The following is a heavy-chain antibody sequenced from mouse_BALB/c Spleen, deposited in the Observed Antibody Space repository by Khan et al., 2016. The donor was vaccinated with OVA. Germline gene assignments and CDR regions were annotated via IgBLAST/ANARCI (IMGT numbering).Heavy chain of an antibody. CDR2: ISYCGNT. V-gene: IGHV3-2*02. D-gene: IGHD1-1*01. J-gene: IGHJ2*01. Sequence: EVQLQESGPGLVKPSQSLSLTCTVTGYSITTDYAWNWIRQFPGNKLEWMGYISYCGNTKYNPSLKSRISITRHTSKNQFFLQLKSVTTEDTARYYCARVYGGDFDYWGQGTTLTVSS. CDR1: GYSITTDYA. CDR3: ARVYGGDFDY.